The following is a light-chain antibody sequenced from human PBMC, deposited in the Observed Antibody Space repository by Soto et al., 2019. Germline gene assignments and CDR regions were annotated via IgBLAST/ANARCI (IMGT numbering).Light chain of an antibody. CDR2: SNN. V-gene: IGLV1-44*01. Sequence: QAVVTQPPSASGTPGQWVTISCSGSSSNIGSNTVNWYQQLPGTAPKLLIYSNNQRPSGVPDRFSGSKSGTSASLAISGLQSEYEADYYCAAWDDSLNGVVFGGGTKVTVL. CDR3: AAWDDSLNGVV. CDR1: SSNIGSNT. J-gene: IGLJ2*01.